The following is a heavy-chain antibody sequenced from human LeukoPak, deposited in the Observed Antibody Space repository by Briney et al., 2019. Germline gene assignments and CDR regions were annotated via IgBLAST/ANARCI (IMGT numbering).Heavy chain of an antibody. Sequence: SETLSLTCAVSGGSISSSNWWSWVRQHPGKGLKWIGYIYYSGSTYYNPSLKSRVTISVDTSKNQFSLKLSSVTAADTAVYYCARDLGHPDDIWGQGTMVTVSS. V-gene: IGHV4-31*11. J-gene: IGHJ3*02. CDR1: GGSISSSNW. CDR2: IYYSGST. CDR3: ARDLGHPDDI. D-gene: IGHD7-27*01.